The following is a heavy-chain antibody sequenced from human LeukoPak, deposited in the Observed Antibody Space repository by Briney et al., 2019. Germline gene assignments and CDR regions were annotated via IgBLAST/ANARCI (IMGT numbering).Heavy chain of an antibody. J-gene: IGHJ4*02. CDR3: ARAVGVTTALFDY. CDR1: GYSISSGYY. CDR2: IYHSGST. D-gene: IGHD1-26*01. Sequence: SETLSLTCSFSGYSISSGYYWGWIRPPPGQGLEWIGNIYHSGSTYYNPSLKSRVTISVDTSKNQFSLKLSSVTAADTAVYYCARAVGVTTALFDYWGLGTLVTVSS. V-gene: IGHV4-38-2*02.